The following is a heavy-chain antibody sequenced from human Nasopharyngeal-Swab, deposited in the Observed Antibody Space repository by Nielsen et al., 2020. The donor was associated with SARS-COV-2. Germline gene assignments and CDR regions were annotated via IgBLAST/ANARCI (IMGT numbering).Heavy chain of an antibody. CDR1: GFTFSSYS. Sequence: GGSLRLSCAASGFTFSSYSMNWVRQAPGKGLEWVSYISSSSSTIYYADSVKGRFTISRDNAKSSLYLQMNSLRAEDTAVYYCARDLYRGYCTGGVCYGFDYWGQGTLVTVSS. V-gene: IGHV3-48*04. CDR3: ARDLYRGYCTGGVCYGFDY. J-gene: IGHJ4*02. CDR2: ISSSSSTI. D-gene: IGHD2-8*02.